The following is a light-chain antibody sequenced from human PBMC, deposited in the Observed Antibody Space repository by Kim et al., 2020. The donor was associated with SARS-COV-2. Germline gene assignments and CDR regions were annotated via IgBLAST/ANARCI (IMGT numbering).Light chain of an antibody. CDR1: NIGTKR. J-gene: IGLJ3*02. CDR2: NDS. CDR3: QVWDVSTDHWV. V-gene: IGLV3-21*04. Sequence: APGKTARITCGGDNIGTKRVHWYQQKPGQAPVLVIYNDSDRPSGIPERFSGSNSGNTATLTISRVEAGNEADYYCQVWDVSTDHWVFGGGTKLTVL.